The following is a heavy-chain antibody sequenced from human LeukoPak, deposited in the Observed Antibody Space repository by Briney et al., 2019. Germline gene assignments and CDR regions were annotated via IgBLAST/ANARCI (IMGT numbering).Heavy chain of an antibody. CDR3: ARWDASGSSFDY. Sequence: SETLSLTCTVSGGSISSYYWSWVRQPPGKGLEWVGYIYYSGSTTYNPSLKSRVTISVDTSKNQFSLKVRSVTAADTAVYYCARWDASGSSFDYWGQGTLVTVSS. CDR1: GGSISSYY. J-gene: IGHJ4*02. V-gene: IGHV4-59*01. CDR2: IYYSGST. D-gene: IGHD3-10*01.